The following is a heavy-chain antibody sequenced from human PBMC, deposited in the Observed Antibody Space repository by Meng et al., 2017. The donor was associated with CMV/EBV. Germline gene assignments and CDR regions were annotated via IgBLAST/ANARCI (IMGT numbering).Heavy chain of an antibody. J-gene: IGHJ3*02. D-gene: IGHD3-22*01. Sequence: GESLKISCAAPGFTFSSYWMSWVRQAPGKGLEWVANIKQDGSEKYYVDSVKGRFTISRDNAKNSLYLQMNSLRAEDTAVYYCASWWDSSGYLHHAFDIWGQGTMVTVSS. V-gene: IGHV3-7*01. CDR3: ASWWDSSGYLHHAFDI. CDR2: IKQDGSEK. CDR1: GFTFSSYW.